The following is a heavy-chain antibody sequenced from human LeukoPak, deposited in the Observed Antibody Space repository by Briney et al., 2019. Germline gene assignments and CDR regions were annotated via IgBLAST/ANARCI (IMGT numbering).Heavy chain of an antibody. D-gene: IGHD3-22*01. J-gene: IGHJ4*02. CDR3: AKVGSNGYYYLNFDS. V-gene: IGHV1-2*02. Sequence: ASVKVSCKASGYSFTDYYMHWVRQAPGQGLEWMGWINPNSGGTDYAQKFQGRVTMIRDTSINTAYMEVSRLTSDDTAVYYCAKVGSNGYYYLNFDSWGQGTLVTVSS. CDR1: GYSFTDYY. CDR2: INPNSGGT.